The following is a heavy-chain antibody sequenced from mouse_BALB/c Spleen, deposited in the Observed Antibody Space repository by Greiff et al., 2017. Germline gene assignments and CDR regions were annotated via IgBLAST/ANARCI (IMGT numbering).Heavy chain of an antibody. Sequence: EVKLQESGPELVKPGASVKMSCKASGYTFTSYVMHWVKQKPGQGLEWIGYINPYNDGTKYNEKFKGKATLTSDKSSSTAYMELSSLTSEDSAVYYCARRGYGSSHWYFDVWGAGTTVTVSS. J-gene: IGHJ1*01. CDR2: INPYNDGT. D-gene: IGHD1-1*01. CDR3: ARRGYGSSHWYFDV. V-gene: IGHV1-14*01. CDR1: GYTFTSYV.